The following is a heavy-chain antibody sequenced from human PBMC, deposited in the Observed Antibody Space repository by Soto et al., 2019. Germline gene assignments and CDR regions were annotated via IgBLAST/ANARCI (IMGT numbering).Heavy chain of an antibody. J-gene: IGHJ6*01. V-gene: IGHV4-30-2*06. CDR1: VGSISIGGYS. CDR2: TYQGGSA. CDR3: ARDYYGMDV. Sequence: PSETLSVTCTFSVGSISIGGYSWTWLRQSPGKGLEWIGYTYQGGSAFYNPSLKSRVTISVDRSKNQFSLNLTSVTAADTAVYYCARDYYGMDVWGQGTTVTVSS.